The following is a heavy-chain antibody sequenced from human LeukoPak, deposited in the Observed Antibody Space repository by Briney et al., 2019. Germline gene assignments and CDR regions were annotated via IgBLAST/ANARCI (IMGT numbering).Heavy chain of an antibody. CDR1: GFTVSSNY. J-gene: IGHJ4*02. CDR2: IYSGGST. V-gene: IGHV3-66*01. Sequence: GGSLRLSCAASGFTVSSNYMSWVRQAPGKGLEWVSVIYSGGSTYYADSVKGRFTISRDNSKNTLYLQMNSLRAEDTAVYYCARADYGDYGFDYWGQGTLVTVSS. CDR3: ARADYGDYGFDY. D-gene: IGHD4-17*01.